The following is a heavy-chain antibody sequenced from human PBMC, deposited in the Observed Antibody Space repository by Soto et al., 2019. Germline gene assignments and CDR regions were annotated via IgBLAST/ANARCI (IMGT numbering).Heavy chain of an antibody. V-gene: IGHV4-34*01. CDR3: ARGGQGAAAAGTRWFDP. CDR1: GGSFSGYY. CDR2: INHSGST. D-gene: IGHD6-13*01. J-gene: IGHJ5*02. Sequence: SETLSLTCAVYGGSFSGYYWSWIRQPPGKGLEWIGEINHSGSTNYNPSLKSRVTISVDTSKNQFSLKLSSVTAADTAVYYCARGGQGAAAAGTRWFDPWGQGTLVTVS.